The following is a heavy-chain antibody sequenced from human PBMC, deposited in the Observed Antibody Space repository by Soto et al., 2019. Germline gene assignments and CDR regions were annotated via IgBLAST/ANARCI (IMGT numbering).Heavy chain of an antibody. CDR3: ARDLNYYYYYGMDV. CDR2: ISSSSSYI. V-gene: IGHV3-21*01. Sequence: GGSLRLSCAASGFTFSSYSMNWVRQAPGKGLEWVSSISSSSSYIYYADSVKGRFTISRDNAKNSLYPQMNSLRAEDTAVYYCARDLNYYYYYGMDVWGQGTTVTVSS. CDR1: GFTFSSYS. J-gene: IGHJ6*02.